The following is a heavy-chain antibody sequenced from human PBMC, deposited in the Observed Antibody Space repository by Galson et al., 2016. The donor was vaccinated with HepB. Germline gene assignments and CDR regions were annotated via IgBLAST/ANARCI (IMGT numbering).Heavy chain of an antibody. CDR1: SGSFSSGAYY. D-gene: IGHD2-2*02. Sequence: ETLSLTCTVSSGSFSSGAYYWSWVRQSPGKGLEWIGYIENAGSTNYNPSLKSRVTISIDRSKNQFFLELTSVTAADTAVYYCARDECFYNGMDVWGQGTTVTVSS. CDR2: IENAGST. J-gene: IGHJ6*02. CDR3: ARDECFYNGMDV. V-gene: IGHV4-61*08.